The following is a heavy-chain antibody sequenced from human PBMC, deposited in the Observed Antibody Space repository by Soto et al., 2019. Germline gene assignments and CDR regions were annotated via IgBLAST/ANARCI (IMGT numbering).Heavy chain of an antibody. CDR1: GDTFSSYA. CDR3: ARVGPSHYYESIGYFSPLDY. V-gene: IGHV1-69*01. J-gene: IGHJ4*02. CDR2: IIPMFGTA. D-gene: IGHD3-22*01. Sequence: QVQLVQSGAEVKKPGSSVKVSCKASGDTFSSYAINWVRQAPGQGLEWMGGIIPMFGTANYAQKFKGRVTITGVEGAFTVDRELSSLSSEDTAVYYCARVGPSHYYESIGYFSPLDYWGQGTLVTVSS.